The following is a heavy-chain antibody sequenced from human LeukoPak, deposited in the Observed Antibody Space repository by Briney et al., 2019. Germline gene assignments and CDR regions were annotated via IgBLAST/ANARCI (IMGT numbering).Heavy chain of an antibody. V-gene: IGHV4-59*01. Sequence: SETLSLTCTVSGGSISSYYWSWIRQPPGKGLEWIGYIYYSGSTNYNPSLKSRVTISVDTSKNQFSLKLSSVTAADTAVYYCARQRYCSSTSCSEKYNWFDPWGQGTLVTVSS. CDR3: ARQRYCSSTSCSEKYNWFDP. CDR1: GGSISSYY. CDR2: IYYSGST. J-gene: IGHJ5*02. D-gene: IGHD2-2*01.